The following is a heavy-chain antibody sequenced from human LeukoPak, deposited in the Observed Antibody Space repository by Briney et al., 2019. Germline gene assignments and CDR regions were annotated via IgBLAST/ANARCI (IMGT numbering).Heavy chain of an antibody. D-gene: IGHD4-17*01. CDR2: TFYRSKWYS. J-gene: IGHJ4*02. V-gene: IGHV6-1*01. CDR1: GDSVSSNTAA. CDR3: ASTHGQQIDY. Sequence: SQTLSLTCAISGDSVSSNTAAWHWIRQSPSRGLEWLGKTFYRSKWYSNYAVSVKSRITINPDTSKNQVSLQLSSVTPEDTAVYFCASTHGQQIDYWGQRTLVTVSS.